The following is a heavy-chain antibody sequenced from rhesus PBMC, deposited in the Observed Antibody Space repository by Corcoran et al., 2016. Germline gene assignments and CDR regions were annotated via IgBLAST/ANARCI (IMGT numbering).Heavy chain of an antibody. Sequence: QVQLQESGPGLVKPSETLSLTCAVSGYSMSRGYGGSWIRQPPGRGRDGIGYIGGIMCSTNYNPVLKSRVTISKDTPKNQFPLKLSPVTAADTAVYYCARGRHCASSVFWGQGACVPVS. CDR2: IGGIMCST. V-gene: IGHV4-127*01. D-gene: IGHD2-15*01. CDR1: GYSMSRGYG. CDR3: ARGRHCASSVF. J-gene: IGHJ1*01.